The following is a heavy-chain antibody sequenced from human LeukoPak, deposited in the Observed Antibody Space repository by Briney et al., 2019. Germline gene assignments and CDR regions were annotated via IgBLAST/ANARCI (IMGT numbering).Heavy chain of an antibody. Sequence: GGSLRLSCAASGFTFSSYGIHWVRQAPGKGLEWVAVIWYDGSNKYYADSVKGRFTISRDNSKNKLYLQMNSLRAEDTAVYYCAKGTVDIDYWGQGTLVTVSS. CDR3: AKGTVDIDY. V-gene: IGHV3-33*06. CDR1: GFTFSSYG. CDR2: IWYDGSNK. D-gene: IGHD5-12*01. J-gene: IGHJ4*02.